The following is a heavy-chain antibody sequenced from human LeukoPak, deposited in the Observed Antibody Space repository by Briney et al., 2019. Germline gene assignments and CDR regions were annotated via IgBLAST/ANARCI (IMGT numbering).Heavy chain of an antibody. J-gene: IGHJ4*02. V-gene: IGHV3-7*03. CDR3: ATYSGAHHKTFDD. CDR1: GFTFSSYE. D-gene: IGHD1-26*01. Sequence: SGGSLRLSCAASGFTFSSYEMNWVRQAPGEGLEWVANIKQDESEKDYVDSVKGRFTISRDNAKNSLYLQMNSLRAEDTALHYCATYSGAHHKTFDDWGQGTLVTVSS. CDR2: IKQDESEK.